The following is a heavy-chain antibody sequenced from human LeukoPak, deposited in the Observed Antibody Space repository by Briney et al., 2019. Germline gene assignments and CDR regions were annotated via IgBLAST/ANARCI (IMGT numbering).Heavy chain of an antibody. CDR2: INPNSGGT. CDR1: GYTLTGYY. Sequence: ASVKVSCKASGYTLTGYYMHWVRQAPGQGLEWMGWINPNSGGTNFAQYFQGRVTMTRDTSTSTVYMELSSLRSDDTAVYYCARPLGSLKEYWWFDPWGQGTLVTVSS. CDR3: ARPLGSLKEYWWFDP. D-gene: IGHD2/OR15-2a*01. V-gene: IGHV1-2*02. J-gene: IGHJ5*02.